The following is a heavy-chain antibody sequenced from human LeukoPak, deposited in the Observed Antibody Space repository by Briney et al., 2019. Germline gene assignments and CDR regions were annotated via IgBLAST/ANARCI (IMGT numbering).Heavy chain of an antibody. Sequence: PSETLSLTCTVSGGSISSYYWSWIRQPPGKGLEWIGYIHYSGSTNYNPSLKSRVSISVDTSKNQFSLKPSSVTAADTAVYYCARLGAGNWFDPWGQGTLVTVSA. CDR1: GGSISSYY. J-gene: IGHJ5*02. D-gene: IGHD6-13*01. CDR3: ARLGAGNWFDP. V-gene: IGHV4-59*01. CDR2: IHYSGST.